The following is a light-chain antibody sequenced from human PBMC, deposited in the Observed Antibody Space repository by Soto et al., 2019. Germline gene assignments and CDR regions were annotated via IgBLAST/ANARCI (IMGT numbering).Light chain of an antibody. CDR3: QQYDNWPWT. V-gene: IGKV3-15*01. Sequence: EIVMTQSPATLSVSPGVRATLSCRASQSISDTLAWYQQKPGQAPRLLIYGASRRATSFPARFSGSGSGKEFNLTISSLQSEDFAVYYCQQYDNWPWTCGQGTKVDIK. CDR2: GAS. CDR1: QSISDT. J-gene: IGKJ1*01.